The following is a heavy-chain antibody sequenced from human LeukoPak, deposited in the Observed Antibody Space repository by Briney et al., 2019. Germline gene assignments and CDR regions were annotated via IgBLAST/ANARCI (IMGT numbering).Heavy chain of an antibody. CDR3: ARAALYYDYVWGSQNWFDP. V-gene: IGHV4-59*01. CDR1: GGSISSYY. D-gene: IGHD3-16*01. Sequence: SETLSLTCTVSGGSISSYYWSWLRQPPGKGLEWIGYIYYSGSTNYNPSLKSRVTISVDTSKNQLSLKLSSVTAADTAVYYCARAALYYDYVWGSQNWFDPWGQGTLVTVSS. J-gene: IGHJ5*02. CDR2: IYYSGST.